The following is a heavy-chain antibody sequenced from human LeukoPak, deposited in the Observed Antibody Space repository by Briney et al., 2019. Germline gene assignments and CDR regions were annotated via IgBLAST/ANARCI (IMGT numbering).Heavy chain of an antibody. CDR3: ARGWGFEDIVVVPAAPYYYGMDV. CDR2: MNPNSGNT. J-gene: IGHJ6*02. Sequence: ASVKVSCKASGYTFTSYDINWLRQATGQGLEWMGWMNPNSGNTGYAQKFQGRVTMTRNTSISTAYMELSSLRSEDTAVYYCARGWGFEDIVVVPAAPYYYGMDVWGQGTTVTVSS. D-gene: IGHD2-2*01. V-gene: IGHV1-8*01. CDR1: GYTFTSYD.